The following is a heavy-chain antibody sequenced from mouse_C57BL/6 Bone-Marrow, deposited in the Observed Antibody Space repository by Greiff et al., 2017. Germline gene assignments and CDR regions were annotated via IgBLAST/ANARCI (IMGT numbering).Heavy chain of an antibody. J-gene: IGHJ3*01. CDR1: GFSLTSYG. CDR2: IWSGGST. CDR3: ARRDGYYAWFAY. Sequence: QVQLKQSGPGLVQPSQSLSITCTVSGFSLTSYGVHWVRQSPGKGLEWLGVIWSGGSTDYNAAFISRLSISKDNSKCQVFFKMNSLQADDTAIYYCARRDGYYAWFAYWGQGTLVTVSA. D-gene: IGHD2-3*01. V-gene: IGHV2-2*01.